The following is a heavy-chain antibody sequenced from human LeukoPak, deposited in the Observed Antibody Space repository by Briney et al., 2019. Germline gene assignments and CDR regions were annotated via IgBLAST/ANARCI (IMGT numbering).Heavy chain of an antibody. D-gene: IGHD1-26*01. CDR3: AREVFGATMIDY. CDR2: INPNSGGT. Sequence: ASVKVSCKASGYTFTGYYMHWVRQAPGQGLEWMGWINPNSGGTNYAQKFQGRVTMTRDTSISTAYMELSRLRSDDTAVYYCAREVFGATMIDYWGQGTLVTVSS. CDR1: GYTFTGYY. V-gene: IGHV1-2*02. J-gene: IGHJ4*02.